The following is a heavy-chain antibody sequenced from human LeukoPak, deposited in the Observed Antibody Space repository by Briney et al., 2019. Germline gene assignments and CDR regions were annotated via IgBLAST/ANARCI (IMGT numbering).Heavy chain of an antibody. CDR2: IYYSGST. Sequence: SETLSLTCTVSGGSISSYHWSWIRQPPGKGLEWIGYIYYSGSTDYNPSLKSRVTISVDTSKNQFSLKLSSVTAADTAVYYCARGEQWPGYFDYWGQGTLVTVSS. D-gene: IGHD6-19*01. V-gene: IGHV4-59*01. J-gene: IGHJ4*02. CDR1: GGSISSYH. CDR3: ARGEQWPGYFDY.